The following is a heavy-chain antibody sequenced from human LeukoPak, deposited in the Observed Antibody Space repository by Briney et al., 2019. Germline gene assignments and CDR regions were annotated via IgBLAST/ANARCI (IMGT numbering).Heavy chain of an antibody. CDR1: GFTFSSYS. D-gene: IGHD1-26*01. CDR3: ARDMGYSGSWPGYFDY. CDR2: ISSSSSTI. Sequence: GGSLRLSCAASGFTFSSYSMNWVRQAPGKGVEGVSYISSSSSTIYYADSVKGRFTISRDNAKNSLYLQMNSLRAEDTTVYYCARDMGYSGSWPGYFDYWGQGVLVTVSS. V-gene: IGHV3-48*01. J-gene: IGHJ4*02.